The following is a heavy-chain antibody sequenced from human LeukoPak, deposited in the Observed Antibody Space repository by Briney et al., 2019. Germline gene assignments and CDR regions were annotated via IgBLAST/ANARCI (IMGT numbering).Heavy chain of an antibody. D-gene: IGHD1-26*01. CDR3: ARDRGSYPDY. CDR2: IYHSGST. CDR1: GGSISGYY. Sequence: SETLSLTCTVSGGSISGYYWGWIRQPPGKGLEWIGSIYHSGSTYYNPSLKSRVTISVDTSKNQFSLKLSSVTAADTAVYYCARDRGSYPDYWGQGTLVTVSS. V-gene: IGHV4-38-2*02. J-gene: IGHJ4*02.